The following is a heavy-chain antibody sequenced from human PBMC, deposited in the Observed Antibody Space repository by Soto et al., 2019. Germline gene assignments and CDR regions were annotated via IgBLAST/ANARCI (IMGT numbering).Heavy chain of an antibody. J-gene: IGHJ4*02. Sequence: QVQLQESGPGLVKASQTLSLTCTVSGGSISSRGYHWNWIRQHPGKGLEWIGYIDYSGITYYNPSLKSRITVSEDTSKNQFSLRLSSVTAADTAVYYCAREDRFSGYSFDYWGQGTLVTVSS. D-gene: IGHD3-22*01. V-gene: IGHV4-31*03. CDR2: IDYSGIT. CDR3: AREDRFSGYSFDY. CDR1: GGSISSRGYH.